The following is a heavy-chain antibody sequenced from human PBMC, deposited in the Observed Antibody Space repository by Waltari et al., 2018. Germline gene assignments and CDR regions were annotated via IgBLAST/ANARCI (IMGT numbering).Heavy chain of an antibody. Sequence: QLQLQESGPGLVKPSETLSLTCTVAGASVANDPYFWGWIRQTPGKGLEWIVTMYYTGTTYYNPYLQNRVSISLDTSKTQFSLKLNSVTAADTAVYYCASPSPTGGSSFDFWGPGTLVTVSS. V-gene: IGHV4-39*07. CDR2: MYYTGTT. CDR1: GASVANDPYF. J-gene: IGHJ4*02. D-gene: IGHD3-16*01. CDR3: ASPSPTGGSSFDF.